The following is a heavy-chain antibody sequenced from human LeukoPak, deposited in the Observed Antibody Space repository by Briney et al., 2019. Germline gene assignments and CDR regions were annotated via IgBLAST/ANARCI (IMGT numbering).Heavy chain of an antibody. CDR1: GGTFSSYA. CDR2: IIPIFGTA. CDR3: AREHYYDSSGYYWGAFDI. J-gene: IGHJ3*02. V-gene: IGHV1-69*05. Sequence: SVKVPCKASGGTFSSYAISWVRQAPGQGLEWMGRIIPIFGTANYAQKFQGRVTITTDESTSTAYMELSSLRSEDTAVYYCAREHYYDSSGYYWGAFDIWGQGTMVTVSS. D-gene: IGHD3-22*01.